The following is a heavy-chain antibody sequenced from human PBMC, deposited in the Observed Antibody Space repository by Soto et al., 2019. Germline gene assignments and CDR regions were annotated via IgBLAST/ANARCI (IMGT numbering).Heavy chain of an antibody. Sequence: GGSLSLSCAASGFTFSSYAMSWVRQAPGKGLEWVSAISGSGVSTYYADSVKGRFTISRDNSKNTLYLQMNSLRAEDTAVYYCAKIGVVRGVIKGRFDYWGQGTLVTVSS. CDR2: ISGSGVST. CDR1: GFTFSSYA. D-gene: IGHD3-10*01. CDR3: AKIGVVRGVIKGRFDY. V-gene: IGHV3-23*01. J-gene: IGHJ4*02.